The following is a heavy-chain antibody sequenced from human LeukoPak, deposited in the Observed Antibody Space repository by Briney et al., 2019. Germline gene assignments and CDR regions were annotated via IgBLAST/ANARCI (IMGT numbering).Heavy chain of an antibody. Sequence: ASVKVSCKASGYTFTGYYMHWVRQAPGRGLEWMGWINPNSGGTNYAQKFQGRVTMTRDTSISTAYMELSRLRSDDTAVYYCARENAPRGSGSYYIDYWGQGTLVTVSS. V-gene: IGHV1-2*02. CDR3: ARENAPRGSGSYYIDY. J-gene: IGHJ4*02. CDR2: INPNSGGT. D-gene: IGHD3-10*01. CDR1: GYTFTGYY.